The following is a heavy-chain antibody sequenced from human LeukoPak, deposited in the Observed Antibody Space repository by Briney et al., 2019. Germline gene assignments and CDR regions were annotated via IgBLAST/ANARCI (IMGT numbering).Heavy chain of an antibody. CDR2: INDNGGST. J-gene: IGHJ5*01. CDR3: VSRTSSGWYDF. CDR1: GFTFTSYS. Sequence: GGSLRLSCSASGFTFTSYSVHWVRQAPGKGLEYVSAINDNGGSTYYGDSVKGRFTISRDNSKNTLYLQMSSLRGADTDIYYCVSRTSSGWYDFWGQGTLVIVSS. V-gene: IGHV3-64D*09. D-gene: IGHD6-19*01.